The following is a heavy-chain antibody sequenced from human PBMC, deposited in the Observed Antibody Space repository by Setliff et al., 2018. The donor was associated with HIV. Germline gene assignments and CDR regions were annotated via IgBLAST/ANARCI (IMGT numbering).Heavy chain of an antibody. V-gene: IGHV4-61*01. J-gene: IGHJ6*03. Sequence: KPSETLTLTCTVSGGSVSSGSYYWSWIRQPPGKGLEWIGYIYYSGSTNYNPSLKSRVTISVDTSKNQFSLKLSSVTAADTAVYYCARGDYYSYYMDVWGKGTTVTVSS. CDR2: IYYSGST. CDR3: ARGDYYSYYMDV. CDR1: GGSVSSGSYY.